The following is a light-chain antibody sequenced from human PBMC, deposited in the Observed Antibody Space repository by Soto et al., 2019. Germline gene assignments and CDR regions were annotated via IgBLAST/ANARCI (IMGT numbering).Light chain of an antibody. CDR1: RSLLYSSTNRNY. J-gene: IGKJ1*01. V-gene: IGKV4-1*01. CDR2: WAS. Sequence: DTVMTQSPDSLAVSLGERVTINCKSSRSLLYSSTNRNYLAWFKQKPGQPPKLLTYWASTRESGFPDRLTGSGSGTDFTPTISSLQAEDVAVYYCQQYYSSPWTFGQGTKVEIK. CDR3: QQYYSSPWT.